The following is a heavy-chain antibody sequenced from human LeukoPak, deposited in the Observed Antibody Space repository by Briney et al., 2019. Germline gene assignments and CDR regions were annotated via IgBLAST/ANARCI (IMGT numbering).Heavy chain of an antibody. CDR3: ARSIPYGTTWYGRSDY. D-gene: IGHD6-13*01. Sequence: GGSLRLSCAASGFPFSSYSMTRVRQAPGKGLEWVANIKPDGTTKFYVDSVKGRFTISRDNALNSLYLQMNSLRAEDTAIYYCARSIPYGTTWYGRSDYWGQGTLVTVSS. CDR2: IKPDGTTK. V-gene: IGHV3-7*03. CDR1: GFPFSSYS. J-gene: IGHJ4*02.